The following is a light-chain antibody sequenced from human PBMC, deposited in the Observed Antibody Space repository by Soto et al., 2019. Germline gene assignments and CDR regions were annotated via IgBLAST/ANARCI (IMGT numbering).Light chain of an antibody. Sequence: QSVLTQPASVSGSPGQSITISCTGTSTDIGTYDHVSWYQQRPGKVPQLIIYEVSNRPSGLASRFSGSKSGNAASLTISRLQAEDEADYYCCSYTTGSTLVFGTGTKATVL. CDR3: CSYTTGSTLV. J-gene: IGLJ1*01. V-gene: IGLV2-14*01. CDR2: EVS. CDR1: STDIGTYDH.